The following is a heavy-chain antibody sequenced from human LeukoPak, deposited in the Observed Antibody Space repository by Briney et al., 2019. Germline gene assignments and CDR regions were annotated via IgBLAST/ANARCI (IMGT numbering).Heavy chain of an antibody. CDR2: ILHSGST. Sequence: PSETLSLTCTVSGDSIRSSTYYWGWIRQPPGQGLEWIGSILHSGSTYYSPSLKSRVTISVDTSKNQFSLKLSSVTAADAAIYYCARAGTSSGHYNFPPDDAFDVWGQGTMVTVSS. CDR1: GDSIRSSTYY. CDR3: ARAGTSSGHYNFPPDDAFDV. J-gene: IGHJ3*01. V-gene: IGHV4-39*01. D-gene: IGHD3-22*01.